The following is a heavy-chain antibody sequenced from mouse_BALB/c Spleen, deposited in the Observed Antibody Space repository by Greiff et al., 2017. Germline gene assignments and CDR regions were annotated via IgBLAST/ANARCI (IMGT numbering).Heavy chain of an antibody. CDR2: INPSSGYT. J-gene: IGHJ4*01. Sequence: VQLQQSAAELARPGASVKMSCKASGYTFTSYTMHWVKQRPGQGLEWIGYINPSSGYTEYNQKFKDKTTLTADKSSSTAYMQLSSLTSEDSAVYYCARREGNYYDYDGYAMDYWGQGTSVTVSS. D-gene: IGHD2-4*01. CDR3: ARREGNYYDYDGYAMDY. CDR1: GYTFTSYT. V-gene: IGHV1-4*02.